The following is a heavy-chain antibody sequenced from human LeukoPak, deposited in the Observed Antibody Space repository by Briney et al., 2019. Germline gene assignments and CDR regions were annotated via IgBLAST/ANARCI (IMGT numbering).Heavy chain of an antibody. V-gene: IGHV5-51*01. CDR2: IYPGDSDT. D-gene: IGHD3-10*01. CDR3: ARQIPYGSGSYFSY. J-gene: IGHJ4*02. Sequence: GESLKISCKGSGYSFTSYWIGWVRQMPGKGVEWMGIIYPGDSDTRYSPPFQGQVTNSADKSISTAYMQWSSLKASDTAVYYCARQIPYGSGSYFSYWGQGTLVTVSS. CDR1: GYSFTSYW.